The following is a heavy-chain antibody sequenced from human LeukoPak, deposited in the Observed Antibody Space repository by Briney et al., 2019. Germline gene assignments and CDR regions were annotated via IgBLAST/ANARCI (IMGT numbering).Heavy chain of an antibody. Sequence: VKISCKASGYTFKVYNMHWVQQAPGKGIEWMGRIDPEDGQVIYGETFRGRVTISADTSEDTIHMELTSLTSDDTAMYFCARVTDVLQLPFWGQGTLVTVSS. CDR1: GYTFKVYN. CDR2: IDPEDGQV. CDR3: ARVTDVLQLPF. D-gene: IGHD2-8*01. V-gene: IGHV1-69-2*01. J-gene: IGHJ4*02.